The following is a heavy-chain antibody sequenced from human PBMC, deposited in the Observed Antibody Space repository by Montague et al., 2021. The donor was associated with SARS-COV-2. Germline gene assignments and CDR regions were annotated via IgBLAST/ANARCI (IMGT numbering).Heavy chain of an antibody. J-gene: IGHJ4*02. CDR1: GDSVVEHRRR. D-gene: IGHD6-6*01. CDR3: ARDSEYSIDY. V-gene: IGHV6-1*01. CDR2: ILLRKKWYN. Sequence: CAISGDSVVEHRRRSEEHTSELQSREQLVCRILLRKKWYNDYAVSMQSRVTINPDTSKNQFSLHVNSVTPEDTAAYYCARDSEYSIDYWGQGLLVTVSS.